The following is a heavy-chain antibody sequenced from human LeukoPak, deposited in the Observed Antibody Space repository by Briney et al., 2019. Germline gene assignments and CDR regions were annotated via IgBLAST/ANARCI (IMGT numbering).Heavy chain of an antibody. V-gene: IGHV4-34*01. J-gene: IGHJ4*02. Sequence: SETLSLTCAVYGRSFSGYYWSWIRQPPGKGLEWIGEINHSGSTNYNPSLKSRVTISVDTSKNQFSLKLSAVTAADTAVYYCARSGYSYVFDYWGQGTLVTVAS. D-gene: IGHD5-18*01. CDR1: GRSFSGYY. CDR2: INHSGST. CDR3: ARSGYSYVFDY.